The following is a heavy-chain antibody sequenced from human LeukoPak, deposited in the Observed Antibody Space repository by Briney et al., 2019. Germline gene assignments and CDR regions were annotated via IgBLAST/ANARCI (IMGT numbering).Heavy chain of an antibody. CDR2: IKESGSEK. CDR1: GFTFDYYW. J-gene: IGHJ4*02. V-gene: IGHV3-7*01. D-gene: IGHD2-15*01. Sequence: GGSLRLSCAASGFTFDYYWMTWFRQAPGKGLERLANIKESGSEKYYVDSVKGRFTISRDNAKNSLYLQMNSLRVEDAAVYYCARGWGERGKCRGGTCNNPQFDYWGRGTLVTVSS. CDR3: ARGWGERGKCRGGTCNNPQFDY.